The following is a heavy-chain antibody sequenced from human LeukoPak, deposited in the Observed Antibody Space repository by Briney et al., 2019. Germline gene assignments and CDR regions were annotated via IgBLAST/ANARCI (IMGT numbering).Heavy chain of an antibody. V-gene: IGHV4-34*01. Sequence: PGGSLRLSCAASGFIFDDYGMSWIRQPPGKGLEWIGEINHSGSTNYNPSLKSRVTISVDTSKNQFSLKLSSVTAADTAVYYCARGRRGYSYGYGNYWGQGTLVTVSS. CDR2: INHSGST. CDR1: GFIFDDYG. CDR3: ARGRRGYSYGYGNY. D-gene: IGHD5-18*01. J-gene: IGHJ4*02.